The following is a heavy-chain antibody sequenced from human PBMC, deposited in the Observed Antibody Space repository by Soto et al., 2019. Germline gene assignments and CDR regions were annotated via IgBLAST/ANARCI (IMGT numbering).Heavy chain of an antibody. Sequence: QVQLQPWGGGLLKPSETLSLTCAVYGGSFSGYYWSWIRQPPGKGLEWIGRVYSSGTTDYNPSLNSRATMSVETPKNQFSLKLSSVTAADTAVYYCARDIGSYAYGEGYWGQGIQVTVSS. CDR1: GGSFSGYY. CDR2: VYSSGTT. CDR3: ARDIGSYAYGEGY. J-gene: IGHJ4*02. D-gene: IGHD2-15*01. V-gene: IGHV4-59*10.